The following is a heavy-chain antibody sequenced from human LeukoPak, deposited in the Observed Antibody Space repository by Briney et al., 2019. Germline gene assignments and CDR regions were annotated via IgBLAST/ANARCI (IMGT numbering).Heavy chain of an antibody. V-gene: IGHV3-73*01. Sequence: GGSLKLSCAASGFTFSGSAMHWVRQASGKGLEWVGRIRSKANSYATAYAASVKGRFTISRDDSKNTAYLQMNSPKTEDTAVYYCTRLLGAFDIWGQGTMVTVSS. CDR2: IRSKANSYAT. CDR1: GFTFSGSA. CDR3: TRLLGAFDI. J-gene: IGHJ3*02.